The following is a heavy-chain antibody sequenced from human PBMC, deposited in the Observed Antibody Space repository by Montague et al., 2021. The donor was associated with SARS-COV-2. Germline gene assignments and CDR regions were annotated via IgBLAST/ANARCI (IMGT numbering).Heavy chain of an antibody. V-gene: IGHV6-1*01. D-gene: IGHD1-1*01. CDR1: GDSVSSSRAT. CDR2: TYYRSKWCN. Sequence: CAISGDSVSSSRATWNWVRLSPSRGVEWLGRTYYRSKWCNDYAVXVRGRVTINPDTSKNKFSLQLNSVTPEDTAIYYCTSGREGNYNVMDVWGQGTTVTVSS. J-gene: IGHJ6*02. CDR3: TSGREGNYNVMDV.